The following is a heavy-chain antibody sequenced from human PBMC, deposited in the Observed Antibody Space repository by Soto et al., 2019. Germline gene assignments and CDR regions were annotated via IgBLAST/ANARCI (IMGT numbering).Heavy chain of an antibody. J-gene: IGHJ3*02. D-gene: IGHD2-15*01. V-gene: IGHV3-30-3*01. CDR1: GFTFSSYA. CDR2: ISYDGSNK. CDR3: AREGGYCSGGSCHSRAFDI. Sequence: GGSLRLSCAASGFTFSSYAIHWVRQAPGKGLEWVALISYDGSNKYYADSVKGRFTISRDNSKNTLYLQMNSLRAEDTAVYYCAREGGYCSGGSCHSRAFDIWGQGTMVTVSS.